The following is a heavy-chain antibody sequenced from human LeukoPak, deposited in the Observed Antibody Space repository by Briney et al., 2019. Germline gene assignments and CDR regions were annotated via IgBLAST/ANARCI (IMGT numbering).Heavy chain of an antibody. CDR1: GFTVSSNY. J-gene: IGHJ1*01. Sequence: PGGFLRLSCAASGFTVSSNYMSWVRQAPGKGLEWGSLIYSGGGTDYAEYVKGRFIISRDNYENTTYHQMISLRAEDTAVYYCARLQEVAGSSWYYRYFHHWGQGTLVTVSS. D-gene: IGHD6-13*01. CDR2: IYSGGGT. CDR3: ARLQEVAGSSWYYRYFHH. V-gene: IGHV3-53*01.